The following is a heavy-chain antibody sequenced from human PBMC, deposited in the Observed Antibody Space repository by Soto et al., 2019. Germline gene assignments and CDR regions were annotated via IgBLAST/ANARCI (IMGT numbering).Heavy chain of an antibody. J-gene: IGHJ4*02. CDR1: GFTFSSYA. Sequence: GGSLRLSCAASGFTFSSYAMSWVRQAPGKGLEWVSGISDSGGSTNYADSVKGRFTISRDNAKNTVYLQMNSLRAEDTAIYYCAKGSYASGSYFIGDYWGQGTLVTVSS. CDR3: AKGSYASGSYFIGDY. CDR2: ISDSGGST. V-gene: IGHV3-23*01. D-gene: IGHD3-10*01.